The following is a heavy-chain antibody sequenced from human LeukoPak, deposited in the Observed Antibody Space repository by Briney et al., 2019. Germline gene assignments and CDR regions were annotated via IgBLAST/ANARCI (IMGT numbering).Heavy chain of an antibody. CDR3: ATGLPMVQGVIFGY. CDR1: GFTVSSHY. Sequence: GGSLRLSCAASGFTVSSHYMIWVRQAPGKGLEWVSVIYSGGNTYYADSVKGRFTISRDNSMNTLYLQMNSLRAEDTAVYYCATGLPMVQGVIFGYWGQGTLVTVSS. D-gene: IGHD3-10*01. CDR2: IYSGGNT. J-gene: IGHJ4*02. V-gene: IGHV3-53*01.